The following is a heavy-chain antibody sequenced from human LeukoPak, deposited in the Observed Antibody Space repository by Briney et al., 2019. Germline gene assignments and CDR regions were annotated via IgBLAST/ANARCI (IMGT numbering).Heavy chain of an antibody. V-gene: IGHV3-21*01. Sequence: GGSLRLSCAASGFTFSSYSMNWVRQAPGKGLEWVSSISSSSSYIYYADSVKGRFTISRDNAKNSLYLQMNSLRAEDTAVYYCARGNGGSDSCAYYPNRYGMDVWGQGTTVTVSS. CDR1: GFTFSSYS. D-gene: IGHD3-22*01. CDR3: ARGNGGSDSCAYYPNRYGMDV. CDR2: ISSSSSYI. J-gene: IGHJ6*02.